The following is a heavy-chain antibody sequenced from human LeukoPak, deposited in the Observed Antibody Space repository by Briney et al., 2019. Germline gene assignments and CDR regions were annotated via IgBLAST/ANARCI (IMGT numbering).Heavy chain of an antibody. CDR2: ISAYHGNT. CDR3: ARVGLLRSDFWRGYSDY. CDR1: GYTFTSYG. J-gene: IGHJ4*02. V-gene: IGHV1-18*01. Sequence: HGASVKVSCKASGYTFTSYGMSWVRQAPGQGLEWMGGISAYHGNTNYAQKLQGRVTMTTDTSTSTAYMELRSLRSDDTAVYYCARVGLLRSDFWRGYSDYWGQGTLVTVSS. D-gene: IGHD3-3*01.